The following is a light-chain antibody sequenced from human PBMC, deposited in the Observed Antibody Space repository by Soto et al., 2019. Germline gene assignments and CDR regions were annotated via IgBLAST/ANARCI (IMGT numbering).Light chain of an antibody. Sequence: DIQMTQSPSTLPASVGDRVTITCRASQTISNWLAWYQQKPGKVPKLLIYKASSLESGVPSRFSGSGSGTEFSLTISSLQTDDLLRYYCQTYNLYWPFGEGIKVEIK. CDR1: QTISNW. V-gene: IGKV1-5*03. CDR3: QTYNLYWP. J-gene: IGKJ1*01. CDR2: KAS.